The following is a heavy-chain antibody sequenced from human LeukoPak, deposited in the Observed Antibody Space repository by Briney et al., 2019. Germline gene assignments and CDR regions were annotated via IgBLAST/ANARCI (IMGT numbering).Heavy chain of an antibody. V-gene: IGHV1-18*01. CDR2: ISAYNGNT. CDR3: ARVVGATVDPFDY. CDR1: GYTFTSYG. Sequence: ASVKVSCKASGYTFTSYGISWVRQAPGQGLEWMGWISAYNGNTNYAQKLQGRVTMTTDTSTSTACMELRSLRSDDTAVYYCARVVGATVDPFDYWGQGTLVTVSS. J-gene: IGHJ4*02. D-gene: IGHD1-26*01.